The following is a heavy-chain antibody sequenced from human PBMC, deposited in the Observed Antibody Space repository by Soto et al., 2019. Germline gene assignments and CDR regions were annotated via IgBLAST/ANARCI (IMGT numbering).Heavy chain of an antibody. V-gene: IGHV4-4*08. CDR2: MHPSGGT. Sequence: SETLSLTCIGSGGSITNYFWSWIRQSPGKSLEWIGHMHPSGGTYYNPSLKSRVTLSLDTSKNQFSLKLSSVTAADTAVYYCGRNPASGGSAWGQGTLVTVSS. J-gene: IGHJ5*02. CDR3: GRNPASGGSA. D-gene: IGHD3-10*01. CDR1: GGSITNYF.